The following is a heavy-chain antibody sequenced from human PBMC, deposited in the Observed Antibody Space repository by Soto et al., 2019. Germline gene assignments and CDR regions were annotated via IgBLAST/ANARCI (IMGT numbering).Heavy chain of an antibody. D-gene: IGHD3-22*01. CDR1: GYTFTSYG. V-gene: IGHV1-18*01. Sequence: ASVKVSCKASGYTFTSYGISWVRQAPGQGLEWMGWISAYNGNTNYAQKLQGRVTMTTDTSTSTAYMELRSLRSDDTAVYYCARDADDSSGYYMTHFDYWGQGTLVTVSS. J-gene: IGHJ4*02. CDR2: ISAYNGNT. CDR3: ARDADDSSGYYMTHFDY.